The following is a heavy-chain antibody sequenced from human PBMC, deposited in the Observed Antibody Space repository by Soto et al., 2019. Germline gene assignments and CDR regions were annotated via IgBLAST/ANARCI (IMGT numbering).Heavy chain of an antibody. CDR2: VYHTGTT. Sequence: SETMSLTCVVSGGTVSGDELYWSWIRHLPGKGLEWIANVYHTGTTYYNPSLKSRVSMSVDTSQNQFSLILASVTAADTAVYYCARALVTDYNSRDYHYYFAMDVWGQVTSVTVSS. CDR3: ARALVTDYNSRDYHYYFAMDV. CDR1: GGTVSGDELY. V-gene: IGHV4-31*02. D-gene: IGHD3-22*01. J-gene: IGHJ6*02.